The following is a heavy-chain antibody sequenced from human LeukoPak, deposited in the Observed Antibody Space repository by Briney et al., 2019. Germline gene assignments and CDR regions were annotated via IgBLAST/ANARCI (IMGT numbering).Heavy chain of an antibody. D-gene: IGHD2-21*01. CDR3: ARGQGEAPSS. V-gene: IGHV4-34*01. J-gene: IGHJ4*02. CDR2: INPSGRT. Sequence: SETLSLTCIVYGGSFTGNYWCWIRQSPGKGLEWIGEINPSGRTNYNPSLKSRVSMSKDMSKNQFSLKLSSVTATDTALYFCARGQGEAPSSWGQGNVVTVSS. CDR1: GGSFTGNY.